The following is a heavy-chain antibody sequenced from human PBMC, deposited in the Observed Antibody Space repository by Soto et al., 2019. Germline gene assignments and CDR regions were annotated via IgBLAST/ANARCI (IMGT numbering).Heavy chain of an antibody. CDR1: GGSIGSSNYY. D-gene: IGHD3-10*01. CDR2: IYYSGST. V-gene: IGHV4-39*07. J-gene: IGHJ6*02. Sequence: SETLSLTCTVSGGSIGSSNYYWGWIRQPPGKGLEWIGSIYYSGSTYYNPSLKSRVTMSVDTPKNQFSLKLSSVTAADTAVYYCARRGYGPGFPYYYGMDVWGQGTTVTVSS. CDR3: ARRGYGPGFPYYYGMDV.